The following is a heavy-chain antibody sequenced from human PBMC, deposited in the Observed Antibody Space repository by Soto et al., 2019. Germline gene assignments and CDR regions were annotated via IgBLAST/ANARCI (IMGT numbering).Heavy chain of an antibody. Sequence: PGGSLRLPCAASGFTFSSYEMNWVRQAPGKGLEWVSYISSSGSTIYYADSVKGRITISRDNAKNSLYLQMNGLRAEDTAVYYCARVHWNLHDDDYGMGVWGQGTTVTVSS. J-gene: IGHJ6*02. CDR1: GFTFSSYE. CDR2: ISSSGSTI. CDR3: ARVHWNLHDDDYGMGV. V-gene: IGHV3-48*03. D-gene: IGHD1-1*01.